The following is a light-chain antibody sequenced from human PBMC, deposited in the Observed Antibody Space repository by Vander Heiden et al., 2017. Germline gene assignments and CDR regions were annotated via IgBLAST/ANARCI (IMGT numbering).Light chain of an antibody. V-gene: IGLV3-1*01. CDR2: QDS. CDR3: QAWDSSFLV. Sequence: SSALSHPPSVSVSPGPTASITCSGDKVGDKYACWYQQKPGQYPVLVIYQDSKRPSGRHERFSGSNSGNTATPTIGGTQAGDEDYYDCQAWDSSFLVFGGGTKLTVL. CDR1: KVGDKY. J-gene: IGLJ2*01.